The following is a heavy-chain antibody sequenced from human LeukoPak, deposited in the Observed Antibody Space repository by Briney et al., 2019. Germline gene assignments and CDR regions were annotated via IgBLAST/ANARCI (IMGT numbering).Heavy chain of an antibody. V-gene: IGHV4-39*01. J-gene: IGHJ4*02. CDR2: IYYSEST. Sequence: SETLSLTCTVSGGSISSSSYYWGWIRQPPGKGLEWIGSIYYSESTYYNPSLKSRVTISVDTSKNQFSLKLSSVTAADTAVYYCARRSNYYDSGNYFDYWGQGTLVTASS. D-gene: IGHD3-22*01. CDR3: ARRSNYYDSGNYFDY. CDR1: GGSISSSSYY.